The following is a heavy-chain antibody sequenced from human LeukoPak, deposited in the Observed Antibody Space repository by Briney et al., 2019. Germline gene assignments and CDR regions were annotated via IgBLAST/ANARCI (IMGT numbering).Heavy chain of an antibody. Sequence: GGSLRLSCAASGFTFSSYGMSWVRQAPGKGLEWVSGISPRGEITYYADSVKGRFTISRDNSRNTVSLQMRSLRVEDTATYYCAKDDGWLHYYHWGQGILVTVSS. CDR2: ISPRGEIT. CDR3: AKDDGWLHYYH. D-gene: IGHD3-10*01. V-gene: IGHV3-23*01. J-gene: IGHJ4*02. CDR1: GFTFSSYG.